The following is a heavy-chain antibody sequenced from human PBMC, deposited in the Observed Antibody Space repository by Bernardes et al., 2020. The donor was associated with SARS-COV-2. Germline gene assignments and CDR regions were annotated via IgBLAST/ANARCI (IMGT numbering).Heavy chain of an antibody. Sequence: SATLSITCTVSGGSIRTTSYYWGWIRQPPGKGLEWIGNIYYRGRTYYNPSLKSRITISVDTSKNQFSLNLSPVTAADTAVYYCARQTVRLRGCRSGGSCRHFVCWGEAALVTVAS. V-gene: IGHV4-39*01. J-gene: IGHJ4*02. CDR2: IYYRGRT. CDR3: ARQTVRLRGCRSGGSCRHFVC. D-gene: IGHD2-15*01. CDR1: GGSIRTTSYY.